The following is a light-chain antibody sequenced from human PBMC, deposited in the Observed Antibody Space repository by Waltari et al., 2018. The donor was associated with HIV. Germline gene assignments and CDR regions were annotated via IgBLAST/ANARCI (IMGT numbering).Light chain of an antibody. CDR1: TSNIGRNY. CDR3: ASWDDSLGGYWI. V-gene: IGLV1-47*01. Sequence: QSVVTQSPSASGTLGQRVTISCSGGTSNIGRNYVYWYQHLPGTSPTLLIYMNDQRPSGVPDRISGSKSGTSASLAISGLRSEDAADYYCASWDDSLGGYWIFGGGTNLTVL. J-gene: IGLJ2*01. CDR2: MND.